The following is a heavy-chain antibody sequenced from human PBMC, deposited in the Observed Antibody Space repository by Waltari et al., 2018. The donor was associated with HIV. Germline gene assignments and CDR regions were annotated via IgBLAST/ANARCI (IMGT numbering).Heavy chain of an antibody. J-gene: IGHJ4*02. V-gene: IGHV3-30-3*01. CDR1: GFTFSNYA. CDR2: MSYDGINK. D-gene: IGHD2-2*01. CDR3: ARDPQYCSSTSCTYYFDY. Sequence: QVQLVESGGGVVQPGRSLRLSCAASGFTFSNYAMHWVRQAPGKGLGLVVVMSYDGINKYYAESGKGRFTISRDNSKNTLYLQMNSLRAEDTAVYYCARDPQYCSSTSCTYYFDYWRQGTLVTVSS.